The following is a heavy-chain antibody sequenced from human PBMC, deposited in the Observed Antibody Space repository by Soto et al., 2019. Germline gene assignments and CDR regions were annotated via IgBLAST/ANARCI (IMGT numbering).Heavy chain of an antibody. D-gene: IGHD2-2*01. CDR1: GGTFSSYA. J-gene: IGHJ6*02. V-gene: IGHV1-69*01. CDR3: ARGQCSTSCFYYGMDV. CDR2: IIPIFGTA. Sequence: QVQLVQSGAEVKKPGSSVKVSCKASGGTFSSYAISWVRQAPGQGLEWMGGIIPIFGTANYAQKFQGRVTITADESTSTAYMELSSPRSEDTAVYYCARGQCSTSCFYYGMDVWGQGTTVTVSS.